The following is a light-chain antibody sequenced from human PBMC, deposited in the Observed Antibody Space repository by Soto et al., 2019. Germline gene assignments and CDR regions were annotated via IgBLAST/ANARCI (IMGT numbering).Light chain of an antibody. CDR1: KSDVGGYNY. Sequence: LSQTASVSGSPGQTIGISCTRTKSDVGGYNYVSWYQKHPDKAPKLIIYDDSNRPSGVSNRFSGSKSGNAASLTISRLQAEDEADYYCSSYTSNSLFVFGTGTKVTVL. CDR3: SSYTSNSLFV. CDR2: DDS. V-gene: IGLV2-14*01. J-gene: IGLJ1*01.